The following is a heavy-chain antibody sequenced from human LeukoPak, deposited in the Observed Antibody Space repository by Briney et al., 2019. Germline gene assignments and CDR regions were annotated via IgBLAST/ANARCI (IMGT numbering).Heavy chain of an antibody. Sequence: PGGSLRLSCAASGFTFSSYAMSWVRQAPGKGLEWVSAISGSGGSTYYADSVKGRFTISRDNSKNTLYLQMNSLRAEDTAVYYCANGDRVGMTYYDFWSGYNPTHLLDYWGQGTLATVSS. CDR3: ANGDRVGMTYYDFWSGYNPTHLLDY. J-gene: IGHJ4*02. D-gene: IGHD3-3*01. V-gene: IGHV3-23*01. CDR2: ISGSGGST. CDR1: GFTFSSYA.